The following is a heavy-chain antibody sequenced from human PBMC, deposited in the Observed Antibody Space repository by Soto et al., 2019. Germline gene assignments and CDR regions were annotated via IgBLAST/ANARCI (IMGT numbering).Heavy chain of an antibody. D-gene: IGHD3-22*01. CDR1: GGSFSGYH. J-gene: IGHJ3*02. V-gene: IGHV4-34*01. CDR3: ARGLGITMIVVADDAFDI. Sequence: SETLSLTCAVSGGSFSGYHWNWIRQPPGKGLEWLGEISRSGSATYNPSLKGRVTMSVDTSKNQFSLKLSSVTAADTAVYYCARGLGITMIVVADDAFDIWGQGTMVTVSS. CDR2: ISRSGSA.